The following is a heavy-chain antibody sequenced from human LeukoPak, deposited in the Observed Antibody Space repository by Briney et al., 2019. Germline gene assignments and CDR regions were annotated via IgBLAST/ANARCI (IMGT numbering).Heavy chain of an antibody. J-gene: IGHJ4*02. CDR3: ARRQVLRPDFDY. D-gene: IGHD3-3*01. CDR1: GGTFSSYA. V-gene: IGHV1-69*06. CDR2: IIPIFGTA. Sequence: ASVKVSCKASGGTFSSYAISWVRQAPGQGIEWMGGIIPIFGTANYAQKFQGRVTITADKSTSTAYMELSSLRSEDTAVYYCARRQVLRPDFDYWGQGTLVTVSS.